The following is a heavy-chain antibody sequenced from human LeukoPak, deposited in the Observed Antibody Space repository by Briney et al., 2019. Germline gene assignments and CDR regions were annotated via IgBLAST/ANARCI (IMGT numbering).Heavy chain of an antibody. D-gene: IGHD3-9*01. CDR1: GFTFSSYG. CDR3: AKDSHTVLLYFDRFREVSPFDI. Sequence: PGGSLRLSCAVSGFTFSSYGMSWVRQAPGKGLEWVSAISGSGGSTYYADSVKGRFTISRDNSKNTLYLQMNSLRAEDTAVYYCAKDSHTVLLYFDRFREVSPFDIWGQGTMVTVSS. V-gene: IGHV3-23*01. J-gene: IGHJ3*02. CDR2: ISGSGGST.